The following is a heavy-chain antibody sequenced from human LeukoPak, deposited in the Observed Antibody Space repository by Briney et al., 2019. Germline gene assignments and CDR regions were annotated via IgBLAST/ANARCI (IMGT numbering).Heavy chain of an antibody. CDR3: ARASDSSGWLVAFDI. CDR1: GFTFSSYS. CDR2: ISSSSSTI. D-gene: IGHD6-19*01. J-gene: IGHJ3*02. Sequence: GGPLRLSCAASGFTFSSYSMNWVRQAPGKGLEWVSYISSSSSTIYYADSVKGRFTISRDNAKNSLYLQMNSLRDEDTAVYYCARASDSSGWLVAFDIWGQGTMVTVSS. V-gene: IGHV3-48*02.